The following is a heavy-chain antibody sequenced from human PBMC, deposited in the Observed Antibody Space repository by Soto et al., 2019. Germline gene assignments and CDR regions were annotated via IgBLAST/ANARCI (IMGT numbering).Heavy chain of an antibody. CDR1: GFTFSSYG. V-gene: IGHV3-30*18. J-gene: IGHJ4*02. Sequence: GGSLRLSCAASGFTFSSYGMHWVRQAPGKGLEWVAVISYDGSNKYYADSVKGRFTISRDNSKNTLYLQMNSLRAEDTAVYYCAKDLGSGSAFDYWGQGTLVTVPQ. CDR3: AKDLGSGSAFDY. CDR2: ISYDGSNK. D-gene: IGHD3-22*01.